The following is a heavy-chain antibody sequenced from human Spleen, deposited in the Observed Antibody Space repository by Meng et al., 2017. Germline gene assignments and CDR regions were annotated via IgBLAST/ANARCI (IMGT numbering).Heavy chain of an antibody. V-gene: IGHV5-51*01. Sequence: GESLKISCKGSGYSFTTFWLGWVRQMPGKGLEGMGIIYPGYSDTRYSPSFQGQVTISADKSLRTAYLQWSSPKASDTATYYCARLGKNWSGFGGGGIDCWGQGTLVTVSS. D-gene: IGHD1-1*01. J-gene: IGHJ4*02. CDR2: IYPGYSDT. CDR1: GYSFTTFW. CDR3: ARLGKNWSGFGGGGIDC.